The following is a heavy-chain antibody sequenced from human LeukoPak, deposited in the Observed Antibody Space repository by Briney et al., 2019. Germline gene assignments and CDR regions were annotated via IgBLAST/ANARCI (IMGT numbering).Heavy chain of an antibody. CDR2: INHSGST. V-gene: IGHV4-34*01. CDR1: GGSFSDYY. CDR3: ARRSTVVGMGWFDP. Sequence: SETLSLTCAVYGGSFSDYYWSWIRQPPGKGLEWIGEINHSGSTNYNPSLKSRVTISVDTSKNQFSLKLSSVTAADTAVYYCARRSTVVGMGWFDPWGQGTLVTVSS. D-gene: IGHD2-21*01. J-gene: IGHJ5*02.